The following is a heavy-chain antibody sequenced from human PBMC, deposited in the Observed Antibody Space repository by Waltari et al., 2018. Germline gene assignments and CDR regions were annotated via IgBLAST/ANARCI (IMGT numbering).Heavy chain of an antibody. J-gene: IGHJ5*02. Sequence: EVQLVESGGGFVQPGGSLRLSCAASGFTFSSYWMHWVRQGPGKGLVWVSRMNGDGTNILYADSVKGRFTISRDNAKNTLYLQMNNLRVEDTAVYYCARVKLGDYVISTWGQGTLVTVSS. V-gene: IGHV3-74*01. D-gene: IGHD4-17*01. CDR1: GFTFSSYW. CDR2: MNGDGTNI. CDR3: ARVKLGDYVIST.